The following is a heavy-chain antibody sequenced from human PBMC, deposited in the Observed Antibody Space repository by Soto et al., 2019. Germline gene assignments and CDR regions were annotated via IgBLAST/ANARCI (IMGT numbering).Heavy chain of an antibody. CDR3: ARGRITMVRGVPPEYYDYGMDV. V-gene: IGHV1-69*01. D-gene: IGHD3-10*01. CDR2: IIPIFGTA. CDR1: GGTFSSYA. J-gene: IGHJ6*02. Sequence: QVQLVQSGAEVKKPGSSVKVSCKASGGTFSSYAISWVRQAPGQGLEWMGGIIPIFGTANYAQKFQGRVTITADESTNKAYMELSSLRSEDTAVYYCARGRITMVRGVPPEYYDYGMDVWGQGTTVTVSS.